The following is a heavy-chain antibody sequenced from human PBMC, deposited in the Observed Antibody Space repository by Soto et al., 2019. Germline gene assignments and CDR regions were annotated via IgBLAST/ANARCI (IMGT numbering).Heavy chain of an antibody. CDR2: IYHSGST. J-gene: IGHJ6*02. Sequence: TSETLSLACAVSGYSIISGYYLVLIRQPPGKGLEWIGSIYHSGSTYYNPSLKSRVTISVDTSKNQFSLKLSSVTAADTAVYYCARDLVVGEGMDVWGQGTTVTVSS. CDR3: ARDLVVGEGMDV. V-gene: IGHV4-38-2*02. D-gene: IGHD3-22*01. CDR1: GYSIISGYY.